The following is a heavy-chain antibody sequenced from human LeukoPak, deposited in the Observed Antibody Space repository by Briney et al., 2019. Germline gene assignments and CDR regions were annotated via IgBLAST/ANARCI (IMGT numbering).Heavy chain of an antibody. CDR1: GYTFTGYY. CDR2: INPNSGGT. J-gene: IGHJ4*02. Sequence: ASVTVSFKASGYTFTGYYMHWVRQAPGQGREGMGWINPNSGGTNYAQKFQGRVTMTRDTSISTAYMELSRLRSDDTAVYYCAREGGYDSGRSLNYWGQGTLVTVSS. V-gene: IGHV1-2*02. CDR3: AREGGYDSGRSLNY. D-gene: IGHD5-12*01.